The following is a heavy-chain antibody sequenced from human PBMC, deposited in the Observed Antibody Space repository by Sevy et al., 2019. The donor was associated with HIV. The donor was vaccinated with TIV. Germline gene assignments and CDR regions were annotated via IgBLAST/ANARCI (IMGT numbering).Heavy chain of an antibody. CDR3: ARDSSWNYDSYFYGMDV. J-gene: IGHJ6*02. V-gene: IGHV3-48*02. D-gene: IGHD1-7*01. CDR1: GFSFSGYN. CDR2: LSSSTSTI. Sequence: GESLRLSCAASGFSFSGYNMNWVRQAPGKGLEWVSYLSSSTSTIHYADSVKGRFTISRDNAKNSLFLQMNSLRDEDTAVYYCARDSSWNYDSYFYGMDVWGQGTTVTVSS.